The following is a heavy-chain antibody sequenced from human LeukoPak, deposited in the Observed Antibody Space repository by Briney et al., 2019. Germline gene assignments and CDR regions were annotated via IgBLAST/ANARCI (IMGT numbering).Heavy chain of an antibody. CDR2: IYYSGST. V-gene: IGHV4-39*07. CDR3: ARGYNWNYGDR. D-gene: IGHD1-7*01. J-gene: IGHJ5*02. Sequence: SSETLSLTCTVSGGSISSSSYYWGWIRQPPGKGLEWIGSIYYSGSTYYNPSLKSRVTISVDTSKNQFSLKLSSVTAADTAVYYCARGYNWNYGDRWGQGTLVTVSS. CDR1: GGSISSSSYY.